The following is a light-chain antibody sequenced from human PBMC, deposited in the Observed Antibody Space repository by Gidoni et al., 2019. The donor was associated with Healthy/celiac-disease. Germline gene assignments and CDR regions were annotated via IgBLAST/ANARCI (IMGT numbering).Light chain of an antibody. J-gene: IGLJ2*01. CDR2: DDS. CDR1: KIGSKS. Sequence: SYVLTPPPSVSVAPGQTARITCGGNKIGSKSVHWYQQKPGQAPVLVVYDDSDRPSGIPERFSGSNSGNTATLTISRVEAGDEADYYCQVWDSSSDHPVFGGGTKLTVL. V-gene: IGLV3-21*02. CDR3: QVWDSSSDHPV.